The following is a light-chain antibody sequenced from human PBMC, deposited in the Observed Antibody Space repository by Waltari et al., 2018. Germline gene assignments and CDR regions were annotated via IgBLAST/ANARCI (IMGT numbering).Light chain of an antibody. CDR3: MFWPSNVWV. CDR2: YNSDSEK. Sequence: PVLTQPLPYFASPGTSARPPFTLPIHIKVGVYEIYWFLPNPRSPPRFLLYYNSDSEKAQGSGVPSRFSGSKDASANAGILLISGLQSEDEADYYCMFWPSNVWVFGGGTKLTVL. CDR1: IHIKVGVYE. V-gene: IGLV5-37*01. J-gene: IGLJ3*02.